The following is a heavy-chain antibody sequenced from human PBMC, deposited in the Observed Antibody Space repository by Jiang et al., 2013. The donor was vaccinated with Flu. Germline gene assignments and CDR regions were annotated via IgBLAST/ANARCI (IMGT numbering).Heavy chain of an antibody. CDR2: INTNTGKP. D-gene: IGHD2-8*02. CDR3: ARDRRACTGDTCYTDFDY. CDR1: GYTFTNYA. Sequence: SVKLSCKASGYTFTNYAMSWVRQAPGQGLEWMGWINTNTGKPTFAQGFTGRFVFSLDTSVSTAYLQISSLEAEDTAVYYCARDRRACTGDTCYTDFDYWGQGTLVTVSS. V-gene: IGHV7-4-1*02. J-gene: IGHJ4*02.